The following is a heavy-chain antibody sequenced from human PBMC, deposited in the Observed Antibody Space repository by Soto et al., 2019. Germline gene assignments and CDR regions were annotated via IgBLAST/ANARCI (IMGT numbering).Heavy chain of an antibody. V-gene: IGHV3-30*19. CDR3: ARDPERLKFGDIDF. D-gene: IGHD3-16*01. J-gene: IGHJ4*02. CDR2: ISHDEYYI. CDR1: GFVFSAYV. Sequence: QVHLVESGGGVVQPGTSLRLSCATSGFVFSAYVMHWVRQAPGKGLEWVAMISHDEYYIYYADSVKGRFTISRDNSKDTLYLQMINLKIEDTAMYYCARDPERLKFGDIDFWGQGTLVTVSS.